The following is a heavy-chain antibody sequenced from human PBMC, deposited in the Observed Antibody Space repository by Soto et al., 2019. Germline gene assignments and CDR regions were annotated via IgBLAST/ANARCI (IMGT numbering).Heavy chain of an antibody. CDR3: ARVYGDYEGDVDY. Sequence: PSETLSLTCTVSGGSISSYYWSWIRQPPGKGLEWIGYIYYSGSTNYNPSLKSRVTISVDTSKNQFSLKLSSVTAADTAVYYCARVYGDYEGDVDYWGQGTLVTVSS. CDR2: IYYSGST. D-gene: IGHD4-17*01. V-gene: IGHV4-59*01. J-gene: IGHJ4*02. CDR1: GGSISSYY.